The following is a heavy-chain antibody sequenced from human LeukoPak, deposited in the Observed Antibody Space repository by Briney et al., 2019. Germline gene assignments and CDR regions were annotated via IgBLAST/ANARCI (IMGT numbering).Heavy chain of an antibody. D-gene: IGHD4-23*01. CDR1: GYTFTTYC. J-gene: IGHJ3*02. V-gene: IGHV1-18*01. CDR3: ARDTTVVTPDGLDI. Sequence: GASVKVSCKASGYTFTTYCISWVRQAPGQGLEWMGWISAYNGNTNYAQKLLDRVTMTTDTSTNTAYMELRSLRSDDTAVYYCARDTTVVTPDGLDIWGQGTMVTVSS. CDR2: ISAYNGNT.